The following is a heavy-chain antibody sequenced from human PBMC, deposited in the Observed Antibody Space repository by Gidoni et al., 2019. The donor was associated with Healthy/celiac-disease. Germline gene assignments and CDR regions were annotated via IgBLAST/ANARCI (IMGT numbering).Heavy chain of an antibody. J-gene: IGHJ5*02. CDR3: AKDWVYGTASNWFDP. V-gene: IGHV3-30*18. D-gene: IGHD4-17*01. Sequence: QVQLVESGGGVVQPGRSLRLSCAASGFTFSSYGMHWVRQAPGKGLEWVAVISYDGSNKYYADSVKGRFTISRDNSKNTLYLQMNSLRAEDTAVYYCAKDWVYGTASNWFDPWGQGTLVTVSS. CDR2: ISYDGSNK. CDR1: GFTFSSYG.